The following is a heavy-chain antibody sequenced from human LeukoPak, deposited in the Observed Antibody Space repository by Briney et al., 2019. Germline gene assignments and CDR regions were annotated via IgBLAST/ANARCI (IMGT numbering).Heavy chain of an antibody. CDR3: ARGRTRLLTDAFDI. CDR1: GYTFTSYY. Sequence: ASVKVSCKASGYTFTSYYMRWVRQAPGQGLEWMGIINPSGGSTSYAQKFQGRVTMTRDTSISTAYMELSRLRSDDTAVYYCARGRTRLLTDAFDIWGQGTPVTVPS. CDR2: INPSGGST. D-gene: IGHD3-10*01. V-gene: IGHV1-46*01. J-gene: IGHJ3*02.